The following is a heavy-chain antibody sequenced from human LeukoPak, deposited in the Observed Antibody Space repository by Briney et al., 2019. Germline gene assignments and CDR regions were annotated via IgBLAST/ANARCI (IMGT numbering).Heavy chain of an antibody. CDR1: GFTFSSYA. V-gene: IGHV3-23*01. CDR3: AKDHYYGSGSYYNEGRWFDP. Sequence: GGSLRLSCAASGFTFSSYARSWVRQAPGKGLEWVSAISGCGGSTYNADSVKGRFTISRDNSKNTLYLQMNSLRAEDTAVYYCAKDHYYGSGSYYNEGRWFDPWGQGTLVTVSS. J-gene: IGHJ5*02. CDR2: ISGCGGST. D-gene: IGHD3-10*01.